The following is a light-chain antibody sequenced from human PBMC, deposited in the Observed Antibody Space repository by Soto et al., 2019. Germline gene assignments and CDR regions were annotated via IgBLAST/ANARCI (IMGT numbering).Light chain of an antibody. CDR3: QHSDSGPPWT. CDR1: QSIVTY. CDR2: AAS. V-gene: IGKV1-39*01. Sequence: DIQMTPSPSSLSASVGDRVTITCRASQSIVTYLNWYLQKPGKAPKLLLYAASNLQSGVPSRFSGSGSGTDFTLTISSLQHEDFTTYFCQHSDSGPPWTVGQGTKVDSK. J-gene: IGKJ1*01.